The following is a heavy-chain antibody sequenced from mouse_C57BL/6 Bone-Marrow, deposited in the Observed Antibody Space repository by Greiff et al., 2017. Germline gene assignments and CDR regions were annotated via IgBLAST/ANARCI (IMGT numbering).Heavy chain of an antibody. J-gene: IGHJ3*01. CDR2: IHPNSGST. D-gene: IGHD1-1*01. V-gene: IGHV1-64*01. CDR1: GYTFTSYW. CDR3: ATTTGPACAY. Sequence: QVQLKQPGAELVKPGASVKLSCKASGYTFTSYWMHWVKQRPGQGLEWIGMIHPNSGSTNYNEKFQSKATLTVDTSSSPAYMQLSSLTCENSADYYCATTTGPACAYWGQGTLVTVSA.